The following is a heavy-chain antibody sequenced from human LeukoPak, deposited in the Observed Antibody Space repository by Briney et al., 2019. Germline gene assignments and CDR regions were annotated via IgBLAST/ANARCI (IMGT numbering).Heavy chain of an antibody. CDR1: GYTFTGYY. Sequence: ASVKVSCKASGYTFTGYYMHWVRQAPGQGLEWMGWINPNSGGTNYAQKFQGRVTMTRDTSISTAYMELSRLRSHDTAVYYCARAYCSGGSCYSGKRFDPWGQGTLVTVSS. V-gene: IGHV1-2*02. D-gene: IGHD2-15*01. CDR2: INPNSGGT. CDR3: ARAYCSGGSCYSGKRFDP. J-gene: IGHJ5*02.